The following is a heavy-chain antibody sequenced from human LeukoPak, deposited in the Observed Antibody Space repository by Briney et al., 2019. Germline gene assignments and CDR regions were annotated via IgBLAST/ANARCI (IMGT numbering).Heavy chain of an antibody. Sequence: GGSLRLSCAASGFTFSSYSMNWVRQAPGKGLEWVSYISSSSSTIYYADSVKGRFTISRDNAKNSLYLQMNSLRAEDTAVYYCARVEWSGYYPNYYMDVWGKGTTVTVSS. CDR2: ISSSSSTI. CDR3: ARVEWSGYYPNYYMDV. D-gene: IGHD3-3*01. CDR1: GFTFSSYS. V-gene: IGHV3-48*01. J-gene: IGHJ6*03.